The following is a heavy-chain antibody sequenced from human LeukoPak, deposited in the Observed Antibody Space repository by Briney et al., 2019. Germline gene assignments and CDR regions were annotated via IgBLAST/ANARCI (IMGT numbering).Heavy chain of an antibody. D-gene: IGHD3-22*01. CDR2: INAGNGNT. CDR1: GYTFTSYA. J-gene: IGHJ5*02. Sequence: GASVKVSCKASGYTFTSYAMHWVRQAPGQRLEWMGWINAGNGNTKYLQKFQGRVTITRDTSASTAYMELSSLRSEDTAVYYCARVWYSSGYWHWFDPWGQGTLVTVSS. CDR3: ARVWYSSGYWHWFDP. V-gene: IGHV1-3*01.